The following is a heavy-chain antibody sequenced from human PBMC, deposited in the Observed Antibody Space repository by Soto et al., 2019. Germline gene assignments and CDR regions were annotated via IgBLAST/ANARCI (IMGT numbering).Heavy chain of an antibody. D-gene: IGHD2-15*01. Sequence: WASVKVSCRASGYTFTDFYMHWLRQAPGQGLEWMGIINPSGGSTSYAQKFQGRVTMTRDTSTITVYMELSSLRSEDTAVYYCARGGVAGSYDAFDIWGQGTMVTVSS. CDR3: ARGGVAGSYDAFDI. CDR1: GYTFTDFY. V-gene: IGHV1-46*01. J-gene: IGHJ3*02. CDR2: INPSGGST.